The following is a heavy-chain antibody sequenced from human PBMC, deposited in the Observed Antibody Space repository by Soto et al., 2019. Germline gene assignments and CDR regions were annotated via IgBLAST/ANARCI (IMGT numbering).Heavy chain of an antibody. D-gene: IGHD2-21*02. CDR2: MNPNSGNT. V-gene: IGHV1-8*01. J-gene: IGHJ5*02. CDR3: ARARPRAVTNWFDP. Sequence: ASVKVSCKASGYTFTSYDINWVRQATGQGLEWMGWMNPNSGNTGCAQKFQGRVTMTRNTSISTAYMELSSLRSEDTAVYYCARARPRAVTNWFDPWGQGTLVTVSS. CDR1: GYTFTSYD.